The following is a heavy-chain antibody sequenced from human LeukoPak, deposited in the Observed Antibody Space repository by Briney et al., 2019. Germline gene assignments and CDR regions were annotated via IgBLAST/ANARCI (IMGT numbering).Heavy chain of an antibody. CDR3: ASSFYYDSRDY. Sequence: KSSETLSLTCVVYGGSFSGYFWSWIRQPPGKGLEWIGEITPSGSTNYNPSLKSRVSISIDTSKKKLSLRLTSVTAADSAVHYCASSFYYDSRDYWGQGTLVTVSS. CDR1: GGSFSGYF. J-gene: IGHJ4*02. CDR2: ITPSGST. D-gene: IGHD3-22*01. V-gene: IGHV4-34*01.